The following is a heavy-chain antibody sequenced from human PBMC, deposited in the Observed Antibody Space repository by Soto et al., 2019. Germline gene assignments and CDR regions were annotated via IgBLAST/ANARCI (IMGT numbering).Heavy chain of an antibody. V-gene: IGHV3-23*01. Sequence: EVQLLESGGGLVQPGGSLRLSCAASRFTFTSYAMSWVRQAPGKGLEWVSAVSGSGVSTYYADSVEGRFTISRDNSKNTLYLQMKSLRAEDTAVYDGAKGRAGYYASGSEQFAYWGQGTLVTVSS. CDR2: VSGSGVST. CDR1: RFTFTSYA. D-gene: IGHD3-10*01. CDR3: AKGRAGYYASGSEQFAY. J-gene: IGHJ4*02.